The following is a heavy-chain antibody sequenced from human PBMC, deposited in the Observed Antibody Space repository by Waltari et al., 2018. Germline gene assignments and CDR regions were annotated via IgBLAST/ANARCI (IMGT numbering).Heavy chain of an antibody. D-gene: IGHD3-3*01. V-gene: IGHV4-34*01. Sequence: QVQLQQWGAGLLKPSETLSLTCSVSGASFSSYYWGWGRHVPGKGLWWIGKIRHPGNTNYNPSLQSRVAISIDTSRNQFSLRVFSVTAADTGRYFCTRGGNYDFWSHSPFVDPWGQGTQVSVSS. J-gene: IGHJ5*02. CDR1: GASFSSYY. CDR3: TRGGNYDFWSHSPFVDP. CDR2: IRHPGNT.